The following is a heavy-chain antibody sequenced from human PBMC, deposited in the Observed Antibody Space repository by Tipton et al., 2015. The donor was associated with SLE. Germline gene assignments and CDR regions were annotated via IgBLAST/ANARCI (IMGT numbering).Heavy chain of an antibody. D-gene: IGHD6-19*01. CDR1: GASITRGSYY. Sequence: GLVKPSETVSLTCSVSGASITRGSYYWAWIRQPPGKGLQWVGSVDSGGTIYSNPSLNTRATIFLDTSKNQVSLRLNSVTAADTGVYYCARGGYSSGWYGDYFVYCGQGTLVTVSS. CDR2: VDSGGTI. J-gene: IGHJ4*02. CDR3: ARGGYSSGWYGDYFVY. V-gene: IGHV4-39*01.